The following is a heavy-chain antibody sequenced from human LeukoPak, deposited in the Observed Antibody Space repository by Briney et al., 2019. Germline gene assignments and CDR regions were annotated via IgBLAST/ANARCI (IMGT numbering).Heavy chain of an antibody. J-gene: IGHJ5*02. CDR2: IYTSGRT. D-gene: IGHD3-9*01. Sequence: PSETLSLTCTVSGGSISSSYWSWIRQPAGKGLEWIGRIYTSGRTNYNPSLKRRLTMSVDTSKNQFSLNLSSVTAADTAVYYCARPVRDILTGSLNWFDPWGQGILVTVSS. CDR1: GGSISSSY. V-gene: IGHV4-4*07. CDR3: ARPVRDILTGSLNWFDP.